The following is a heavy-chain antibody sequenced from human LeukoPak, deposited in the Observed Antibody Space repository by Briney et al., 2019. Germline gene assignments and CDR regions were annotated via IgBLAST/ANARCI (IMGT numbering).Heavy chain of an antibody. J-gene: IGHJ4*02. V-gene: IGHV1-69*05. CDR1: GGTFSSYA. Sequence: SVKVSCKASGGTFSSYAISWVRQAPGQGLEWMGGIIPIFGTANYAQKFQGRVTITTDESTSTAYMELSSLRSEDTAVYYCARGHSSGYYLNDYFDYWGQGTLVTVSS. CDR3: ARGHSSGYYLNDYFDY. D-gene: IGHD3-22*01. CDR2: IIPIFGTA.